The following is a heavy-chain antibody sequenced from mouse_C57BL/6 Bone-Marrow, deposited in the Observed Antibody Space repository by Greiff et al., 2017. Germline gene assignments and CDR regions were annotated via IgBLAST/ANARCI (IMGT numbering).Heavy chain of an antibody. CDR3: AKYGTPDWYFDV. CDR1: GYSITSGYY. D-gene: IGHD1-1*01. Sequence: ESGPGLVKPSQSLSLTCSVTGYSITSGYYWNWIRQFPGNKLEWMGYISYDGSNNYNPSLKNRISITRDTSKNQFFLKLNSVTTEDTATYYCAKYGTPDWYFDVWGTGTTVTVSS. CDR2: ISYDGSN. V-gene: IGHV3-6*01. J-gene: IGHJ1*03.